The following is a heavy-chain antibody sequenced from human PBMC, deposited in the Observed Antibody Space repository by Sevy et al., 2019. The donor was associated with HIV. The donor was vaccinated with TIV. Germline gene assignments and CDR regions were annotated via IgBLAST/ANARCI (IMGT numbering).Heavy chain of an antibody. Sequence: GGSLRLSCAASGFTFSSYSMNWVRQAPGKGLEWVSSISSSSSYIYYADSVKGRFTISSDNAKNSLYLQMNSLRAEDTAVYYCARSGYCSSTSCRDPYYYYYMDVWGKGTTVTVSS. J-gene: IGHJ6*03. CDR2: ISSSSSYI. V-gene: IGHV3-21*01. D-gene: IGHD2-2*01. CDR1: GFTFSSYS. CDR3: ARSGYCSSTSCRDPYYYYYMDV.